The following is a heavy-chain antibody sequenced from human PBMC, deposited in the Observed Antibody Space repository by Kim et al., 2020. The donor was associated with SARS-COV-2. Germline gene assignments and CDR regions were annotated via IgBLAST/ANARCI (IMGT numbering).Heavy chain of an antibody. CDR1: GFSVSTND. V-gene: IGHV3-53*01. CDR2: IFGSGAT. CDR3: ARKLLWFGDNGMDV. D-gene: IGHD3-10*01. Sequence: GGSLRLSCAASGFSVSTNDMSWVRQAPGKGLEWVATIFGSGATYFADSAKGRFTISRDNSKNTLYLQMNSLRAEDTAAYHCARKLLWFGDNGMDVWGQGTTDPVSS. J-gene: IGHJ6*02.